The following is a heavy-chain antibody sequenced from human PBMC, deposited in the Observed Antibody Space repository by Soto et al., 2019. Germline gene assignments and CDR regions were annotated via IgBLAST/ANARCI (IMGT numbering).Heavy chain of an antibody. Sequence: VQLLESGGGLLQPWGSLRLSCAASGFTFSNYAMSWVRQAPGKALEWVSSINIVGGNTNYADSVRGRFTMSRDDSKNTVFLQMNSLRAEDTAIYYCTKNYYCASWCQGTLVTFSS. V-gene: IGHV3-23*01. CDR2: INIVGGNT. CDR1: GFTFSNYA. J-gene: IGHJ4*02. CDR3: TKNYYCAS.